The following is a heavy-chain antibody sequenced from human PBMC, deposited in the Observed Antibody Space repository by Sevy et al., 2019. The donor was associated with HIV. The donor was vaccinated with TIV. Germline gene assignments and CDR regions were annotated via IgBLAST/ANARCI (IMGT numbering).Heavy chain of an antibody. CDR1: GFTFGTFG. D-gene: IGHD3-9*01. J-gene: IGHJ6*02. Sequence: GGSLRLSCAASGFTFGTFGMHWVRQAPGKGLEWVVVISYDGSSKYYGDSVKGRFIISRDNSKNTLYLQMSSLRPEDTAMYYCAKDFTGYNGMDVWGQGTTVTVSS. CDR3: AKDFTGYNGMDV. CDR2: ISYDGSSK. V-gene: IGHV3-30*18.